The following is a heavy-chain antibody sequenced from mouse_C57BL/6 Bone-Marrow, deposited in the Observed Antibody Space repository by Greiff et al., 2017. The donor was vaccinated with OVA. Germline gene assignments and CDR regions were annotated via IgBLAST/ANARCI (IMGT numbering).Heavy chain of an antibody. V-gene: IGHV1-59*01. Sequence: VQLQQSGAELVRPGTSVKLSCKASGYTFTSYWMHWVKQRPGQGLEWIGVIDPSDSYTNYNQKFKGKATLTVDPSSSTAYMQLSSLTSEDSAVYYCARLAIYWYFDVWGTGTTVTVSS. CDR1: GYTFTSYW. CDR2: IDPSDSYT. CDR3: ARLAIYWYFDV. J-gene: IGHJ1*03.